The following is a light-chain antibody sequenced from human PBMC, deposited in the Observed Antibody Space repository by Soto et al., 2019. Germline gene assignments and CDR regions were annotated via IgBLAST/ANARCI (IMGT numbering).Light chain of an antibody. V-gene: IGLV2-23*02. J-gene: IGLJ1*01. CDR2: EVS. CDR1: SSDVGSYNL. CDR3: CSYAGSSTPYV. Sequence: QSVLTQPASVSGSPGQPITISRTGTSSDVGSYNLVSWYQQHPGKAPKLMIYEVSKRPSGVSNRFSGSKSGNTASLTISGLQAEDEADYYCCSYAGSSTPYVFGTGTKVTVL.